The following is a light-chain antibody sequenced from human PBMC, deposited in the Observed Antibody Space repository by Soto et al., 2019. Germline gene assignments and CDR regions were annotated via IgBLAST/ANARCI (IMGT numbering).Light chain of an antibody. CDR3: QHRYNWPLT. V-gene: IGKV3-11*01. CDR1: QDINTY. Sequence: IVMSQGPLSLSVTPGQPASISCRASQDINTYLGWYQQKPGQPPRLLIYDASNRASGIPARFSGSGSGTDFTLTIDTLESEDFAIYYCQHRYNWPLTFGAGTKVDIK. CDR2: DAS. J-gene: IGKJ4*01.